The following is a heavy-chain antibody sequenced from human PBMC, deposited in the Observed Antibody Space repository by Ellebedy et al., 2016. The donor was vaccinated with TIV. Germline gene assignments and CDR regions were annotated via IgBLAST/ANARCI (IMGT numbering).Heavy chain of an antibody. CDR2: ISDSDTI. V-gene: IGHV3-48*01. J-gene: IGHJ4*02. D-gene: IGHD2-2*01. CDR1: GFTFSSYS. CDR3: ARDAMLWIFDS. Sequence: GESLKISCAASGFTFSSYSMNWVRQAPGKGLEWVSYISDSDTIYYADSVRGRFTISRDKAKKSVYLQMNSLTVEDTVIYYCARDAMLWIFDSWGQGTLVTVSS.